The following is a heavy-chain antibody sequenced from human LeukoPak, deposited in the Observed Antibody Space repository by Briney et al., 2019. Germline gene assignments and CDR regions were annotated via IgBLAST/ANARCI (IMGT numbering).Heavy chain of an antibody. D-gene: IGHD6-13*01. J-gene: IGHJ4*02. Sequence: SETLSLTCTVSGGSISSYYWSWIRQPPGKGLEWIGYIYYSGSTNYNPSLKSRVTISVDTSKNQFSLKLSSVTAADTAVYYCAREGYSSSWYIDYWGQGTLVTVSS. CDR3: AREGYSSSWYIDY. CDR2: IYYSGST. V-gene: IGHV4-59*01. CDR1: GGSISSYY.